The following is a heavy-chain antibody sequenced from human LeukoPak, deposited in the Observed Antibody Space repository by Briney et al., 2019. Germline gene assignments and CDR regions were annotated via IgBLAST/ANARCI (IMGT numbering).Heavy chain of an antibody. CDR2: IIPIFGTA. V-gene: IGHV1-69*05. CDR1: GGTFCSYA. CDR3: ARTAIGRLRFLEWLLSD. D-gene: IGHD3-3*01. Sequence: SVKVSCKASGGTFCSYAISWVRQAPGQGLEWMGGIIPIFGTANYAQKFQGRVTITTDESTSTAYMELSSLRSEDTAVYYCARTAIGRLRFLEWLLSDWGQGTLVTVSS. J-gene: IGHJ4*02.